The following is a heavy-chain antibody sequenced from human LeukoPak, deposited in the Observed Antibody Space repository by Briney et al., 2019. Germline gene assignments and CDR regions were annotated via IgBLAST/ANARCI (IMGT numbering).Heavy chain of an antibody. CDR1: GFTFSSYA. CDR2: ISGSGGST. Sequence: PGGSLRLSCAASGFTFSSYAMSWVRQAPGKGLEWVSAISGSGGSTYYADSVKGRFTISRDNSKNTLYLQMNSLRAEDTAVYYCAKGPEYYDFWSGYYPDAFDIWGQGTMVTVSS. D-gene: IGHD3-3*01. CDR3: AKGPEYYDFWSGYYPDAFDI. J-gene: IGHJ3*02. V-gene: IGHV3-23*01.